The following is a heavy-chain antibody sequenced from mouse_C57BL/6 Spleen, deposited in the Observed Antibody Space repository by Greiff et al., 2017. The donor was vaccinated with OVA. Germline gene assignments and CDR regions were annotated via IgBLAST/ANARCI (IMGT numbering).Heavy chain of an antibody. J-gene: IGHJ1*03. D-gene: IGHD2-5*01. V-gene: IGHV1-64*01. Sequence: VQLQQPGAELVKPGASVKLSCKASGYTFTSYWMHWVKQRPGRGLEWIGMIHPNSGSTNYNEKFKSKATLTVDKSSSTAYMQLSSLTSEDSAVYYCASSYSNYPYFDVWGTGTTVTVSS. CDR2: IHPNSGST. CDR1: GYTFTSYW. CDR3: ASSYSNYPYFDV.